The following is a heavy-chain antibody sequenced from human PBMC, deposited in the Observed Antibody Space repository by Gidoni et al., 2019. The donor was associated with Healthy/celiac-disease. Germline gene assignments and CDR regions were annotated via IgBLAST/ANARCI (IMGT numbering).Heavy chain of an antibody. CDR2: ISSSGSTI. V-gene: IGHV3-48*03. CDR3: ARGVQITMIVEGNAFDI. CDR1: GFPFSSYE. Sequence: EVQLVESGGGLVQPGGSLRLSCAASGFPFSSYEMNWVRQAPGKGLEWVSYISSSGSTIYYADSVKGRFTISRDNAKNSLYLQMNSLRAEDTAVYYCARGVQITMIVEGNAFDIWGQGTMVTVSS. D-gene: IGHD3-22*01. J-gene: IGHJ3*02.